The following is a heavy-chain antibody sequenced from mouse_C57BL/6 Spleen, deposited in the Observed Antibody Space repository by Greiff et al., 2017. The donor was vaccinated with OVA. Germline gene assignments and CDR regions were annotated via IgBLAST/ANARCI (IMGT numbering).Heavy chain of an antibody. D-gene: IGHD2-2*01. J-gene: IGHJ1*03. CDR1: GYTFTSYG. CDR3: ARVEVTTDWYFDV. V-gene: IGHV1-58*01. Sequence: VQLKESGAELVRPGSSVKMSCKTSGYTFTSYGINWVKQRPGQGLEWIGYIYIGNGYTEYNEKFKGKATLTSDTSSSTAYMQLSSLTSEDSAIYFCARVEVTTDWYFDVWGTGTTVTVSS. CDR2: IYIGNGYT.